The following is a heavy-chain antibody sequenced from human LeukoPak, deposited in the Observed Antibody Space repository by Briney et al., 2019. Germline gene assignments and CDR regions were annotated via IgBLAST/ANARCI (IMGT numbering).Heavy chain of an antibody. CDR1: GFTFSDYY. J-gene: IGHJ4*02. V-gene: IGHV3-11*01. Sequence: GGSLRLSCAASGFTFSDYYMSWIRQAPGKGLEWVSYISSSGSTIYYADSVKGRFTISRDNAKNSLYLQMNSLRAEDTAVYYCARSRGCSSTSCYPGGLTATGTYDYWGQGTLVTVSS. CDR2: ISSSGSTI. CDR3: ARSRGCSSTSCYPGGLTATGTYDY. D-gene: IGHD2-2*01.